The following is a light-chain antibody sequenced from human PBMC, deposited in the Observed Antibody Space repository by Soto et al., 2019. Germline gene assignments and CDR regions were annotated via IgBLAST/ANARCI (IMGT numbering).Light chain of an antibody. CDR2: EVI. CDR3: SSSTSSNTFV. J-gene: IGLJ1*01. CDR1: NSDVNY. Sequence: QSVLTQPASVSGAPGQSITISFTGTNSDVNYVSWHQQHPGKAPKLMIYEVINRSSGVSNRFSGSKSGNTASLTISGLQAEDEADYYCSSSTSSNTFVFGTGTKVTVL. V-gene: IGLV2-14*01.